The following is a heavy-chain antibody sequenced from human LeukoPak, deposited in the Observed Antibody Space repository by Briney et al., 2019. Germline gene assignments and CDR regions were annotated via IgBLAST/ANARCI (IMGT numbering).Heavy chain of an antibody. J-gene: IGHJ3*02. CDR2: IYYSGST. CDR3: AVNLTKHTFDI. Sequence: PSETLSLTCTVSGRSISTYYWSWIRQSPGKGLEWIGSIYYSGSTNYNPSLESRVTISVDTSKNQLSLELSSVTAADTAVYYCAVNLTKHTFDIWGQGTMVTVSS. CDR1: GRSISTYY. D-gene: IGHD1-1*01. V-gene: IGHV4-59*08.